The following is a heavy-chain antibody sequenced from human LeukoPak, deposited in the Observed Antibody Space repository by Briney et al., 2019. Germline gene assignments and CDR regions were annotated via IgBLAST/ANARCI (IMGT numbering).Heavy chain of an antibody. CDR1: GYTFTDYY. CDR3: ASSPSYIRY. J-gene: IGHJ4*02. D-gene: IGHD1-14*01. Sequence: ASVKVSCKASGYTFTDYYIHWVRQAPGQGLEWMGWINPNSGDTNYAQNFQGRVTITRDTSISTAYMELSRLTSDDTAVYHCASSPSYIRYWGQGTLVTVSS. CDR2: INPNSGDT. V-gene: IGHV1-2*02.